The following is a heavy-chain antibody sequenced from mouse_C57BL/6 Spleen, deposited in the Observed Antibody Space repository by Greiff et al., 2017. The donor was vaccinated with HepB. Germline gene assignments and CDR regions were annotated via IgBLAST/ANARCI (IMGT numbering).Heavy chain of an antibody. V-gene: IGHV5-4*01. J-gene: IGHJ3*01. Sequence: EVQLVESGGGLVKPGGSLKLSCAASGFTFSSYAMSWVRQTPEKRLEWVATISDGGSYTYYPDNVKGRFTISRDNAKNNLYLQMSHLKSEDTAMYYCARGEVYDGYPAWFAYWGQGTLVTVSA. CDR3: ARGEVYDGYPAWFAY. CDR1: GFTFSSYA. D-gene: IGHD2-3*01. CDR2: ISDGGSYT.